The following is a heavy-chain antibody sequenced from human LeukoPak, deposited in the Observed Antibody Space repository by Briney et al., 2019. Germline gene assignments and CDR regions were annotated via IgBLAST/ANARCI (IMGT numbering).Heavy chain of an antibody. Sequence: SETLSLTCTVSGGSISSSSYYWGWIRQPPGKGLEWIGSIYYSGSTYYNPSLKSRVTISVDTSKNQFSLKLSSVTAADTAVYYCARNAYGIAAAGSGAFDIWGQGTMVTVSS. CDR2: IYYSGST. J-gene: IGHJ3*02. CDR3: ARNAYGIAAAGSGAFDI. D-gene: IGHD6-13*01. CDR1: GGSISSSSYY. V-gene: IGHV4-39*07.